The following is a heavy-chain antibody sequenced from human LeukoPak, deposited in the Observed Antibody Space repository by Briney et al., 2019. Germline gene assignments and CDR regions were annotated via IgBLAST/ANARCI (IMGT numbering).Heavy chain of an antibody. J-gene: IGHJ5*02. D-gene: IGHD2-8*01. CDR1: GGSFSGYY. CDR3: ARGHIVLMVYARRVWFDP. Sequence: SETLSLTCAVYGGSFSGYYWSWIRQPPGKGLEWIGEINHSGSTNYHPSLKSRVTISVDTSKNQFSLKLSSVTAADTAVYYCARGHIVLMVYARRVWFDPWGQGTLVTVSS. CDR2: INHSGST. V-gene: IGHV4-34*01.